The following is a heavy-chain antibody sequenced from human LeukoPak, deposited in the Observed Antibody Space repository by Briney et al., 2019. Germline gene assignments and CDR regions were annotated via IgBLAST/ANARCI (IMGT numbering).Heavy chain of an antibody. CDR1: GGSISSSRYY. CDR2: FYYDGST. CDR3: ARDPVGAATDDY. J-gene: IGHJ4*02. Sequence: SETLSLTCTVSGGSISSSRYYWGWIRQPPGKGLEWIGSFYYDGSTYYNPSLKSRVTISVHTSKNQFSLNLKTVTAADTAVYYCARDPVGAATDDYWGQGTLVTVSS. D-gene: IGHD1-26*01. V-gene: IGHV4-39*07.